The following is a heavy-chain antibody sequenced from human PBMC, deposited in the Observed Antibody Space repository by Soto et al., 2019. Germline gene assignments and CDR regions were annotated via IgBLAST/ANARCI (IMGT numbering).Heavy chain of an antibody. J-gene: IGHJ4*02. D-gene: IGHD1-1*01. CDR1: GASVSTTGYY. CDR3: AKEQGTQGFIDF. Sequence: SETLSLTCRVSGASVSTTGYYWTWIRQQPGKGLEWIGYIYYTGNSYYNPSLRSRVSISVDTSKNQFSLKLTSLTAADTAVYYCAKEQGTQGFIDFWGPGTPVTVSS. V-gene: IGHV4-31*03. CDR2: IYYTGNS.